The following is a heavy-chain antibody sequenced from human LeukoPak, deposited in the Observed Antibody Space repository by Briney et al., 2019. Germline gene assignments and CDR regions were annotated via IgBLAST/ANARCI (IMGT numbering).Heavy chain of an antibody. D-gene: IGHD6-13*01. Sequence: SETLSLTCTVSGGSISSSSYYWGWIRQPPGKGLEWIGSIYYSGSTYYNPSLKSRVTISVDTSKNQFSLKLSSVTAADTAVYYCARGLIAAAGLIDYWGQGTLVTVSS. CDR2: IYYSGST. V-gene: IGHV4-39*07. J-gene: IGHJ4*02. CDR1: GGSISSSSYY. CDR3: ARGLIAAAGLIDY.